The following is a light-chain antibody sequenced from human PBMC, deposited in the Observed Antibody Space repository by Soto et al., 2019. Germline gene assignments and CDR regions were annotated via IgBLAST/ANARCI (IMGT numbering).Light chain of an antibody. V-gene: IGLV1-44*01. CDR2: NED. J-gene: IGLJ3*02. CDR3: STWDDSLNGWV. CDR1: SSNIGRDT. Sequence: QSVLTQPPSVSGTPGLRVTISCSGGSSNIGRDTVNWYQQLPGTAPKLLMFNEDQRPSGVPDRFSGSRSGTSASLAISGLQSDDEADYFCSTWDDSLNGWVFGGGTKLTVL.